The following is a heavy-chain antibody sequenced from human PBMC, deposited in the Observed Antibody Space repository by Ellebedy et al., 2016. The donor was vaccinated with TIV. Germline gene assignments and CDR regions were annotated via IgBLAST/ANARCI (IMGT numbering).Heavy chain of an antibody. J-gene: IGHJ4*02. CDR3: AKDAGHDVTQPYCGGDCYSGFVDY. CDR2: ISYDGSNK. CDR1: GFTFSSYG. D-gene: IGHD2-21*01. Sequence: GGSLRLXXAASGFTFSSYGMHWVRQAPGKGLEWVAVISYDGSNKYYADSVKGRFTISRDNSKNTLYLQMNSLRAEDTAVYYCAKDAGHDVTQPYCGGDCYSGFVDYWGQGTLVTVSS. V-gene: IGHV3-30*18.